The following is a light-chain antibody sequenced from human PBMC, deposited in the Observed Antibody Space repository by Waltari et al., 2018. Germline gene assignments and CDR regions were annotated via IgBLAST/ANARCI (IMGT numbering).Light chain of an antibody. CDR3: QKYSSSPLT. CDR1: QSVGNY. CDR2: GAS. V-gene: IGKV3-20*01. Sequence: VILTQSPATLSLSPGERAALSCRASQSVGNYLAWYQQKPGQAPRLLIYGASNRATGTPDRFSGSGSGTYFTLIISSLEPEDLAVYYCQKYSSSPLTFGGGTKVEIK. J-gene: IGKJ4*01.